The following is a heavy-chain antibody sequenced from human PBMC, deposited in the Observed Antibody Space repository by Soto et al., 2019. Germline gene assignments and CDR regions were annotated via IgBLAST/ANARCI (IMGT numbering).Heavy chain of an antibody. CDR1: GGSISRYY. CDR2: IYTSGST. D-gene: IGHD3-22*01. V-gene: IGHV4-4*07. Sequence: WETLSLTCTVSGGSISRYYWSWIRHPAGKGLEWIGRIYTSGSTHYNPSLKSRVTMSVDTSKNQFSLKLSSVTAADTAVYYCARDGYDSSGYYYAYFDYWGQGTLVTVSS. CDR3: ARDGYDSSGYYYAYFDY. J-gene: IGHJ4*02.